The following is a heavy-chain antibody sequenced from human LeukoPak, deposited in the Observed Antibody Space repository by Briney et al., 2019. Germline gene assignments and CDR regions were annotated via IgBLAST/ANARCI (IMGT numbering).Heavy chain of an antibody. CDR1: GFTFSSYW. D-gene: IGHD3-22*01. V-gene: IGHV3-74*01. J-gene: IGHJ4*02. CDR2: INSDGSSI. CDR3: ARLRGYYDSSDH. Sequence: GGSLRLSCAASGFTFSSYWMHWVRQLPGKGLVWVSRINSDGSSISYADSVKGRFTISRDNAKNTLYLQMNSLRLEDTAVYYCARLRGYYDSSDHWGQGTLVTVSS.